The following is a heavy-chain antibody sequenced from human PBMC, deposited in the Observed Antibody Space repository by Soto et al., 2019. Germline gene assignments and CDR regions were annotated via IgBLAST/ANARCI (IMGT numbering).Heavy chain of an antibody. CDR3: GRGGSDSPMAPGY. V-gene: IGHV3-74*01. J-gene: IGHJ4*02. CDR2: INPDGSAT. Sequence: GGSLRLSCAASGFTFSSYAMSWVRQAPGKGLVWVSRINPDGSATNYADSVKGRFTISRDNAKNTLYLQMNSLRAEDTAVFYCGRGGSDSPMAPGYWGQGTLVTVSS. D-gene: IGHD5-18*01. CDR1: GFTFSSYA.